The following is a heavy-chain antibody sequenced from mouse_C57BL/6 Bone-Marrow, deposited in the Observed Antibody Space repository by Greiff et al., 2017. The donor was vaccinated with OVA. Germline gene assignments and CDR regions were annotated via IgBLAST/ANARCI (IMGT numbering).Heavy chain of an antibody. CDR1: GYTFTDYN. CDR3: AREIYYGNSGAMDY. J-gene: IGHJ4*01. Sequence: SGPELVKPGASVKIPCKASGYTFTDYNMDWVKQSHGKSLEWIGDINPNNGGTIYNQKFKGKATLTVDKSSSTAYMELRSLTSEDTAVYYCAREIYYGNSGAMDYWGQGTSVTVSS. D-gene: IGHD2-1*01. V-gene: IGHV1-18*01. CDR2: INPNNGGT.